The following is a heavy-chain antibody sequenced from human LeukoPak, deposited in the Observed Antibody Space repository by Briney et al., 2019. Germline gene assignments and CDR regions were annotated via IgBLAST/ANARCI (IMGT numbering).Heavy chain of an antibody. V-gene: IGHV3-9*01. D-gene: IGHD2-8*02. CDR3: AKSRLVDYNYYYMDV. Sequence: GGSLRLSCAASGFTFDDYAMHWVRQAPGKGLEWVSGITWNGGTIDYADSVKGRFTISRDNAKNSLYLQMNSLRAEDTALYYCAKSRLVDYNYYYMDVWGKGTTVTVSS. J-gene: IGHJ6*03. CDR2: ITWNGGTI. CDR1: GFTFDDYA.